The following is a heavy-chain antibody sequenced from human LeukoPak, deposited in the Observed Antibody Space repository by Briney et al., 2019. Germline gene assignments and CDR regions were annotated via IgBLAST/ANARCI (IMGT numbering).Heavy chain of an antibody. J-gene: IGHJ4*02. CDR2: INPNSGGT. Sequence: ASVKVSCKASGYTFTGYYMHWVRQAPGQGLEWMGWINPNSGGTNYAQKFQDRVTMTRDTSISTAYMELSRLRSDDTAVYYCATSGWYTKTHDYWGQGTLVTVSS. V-gene: IGHV1-2*02. CDR3: ATSGWYTKTHDY. D-gene: IGHD6-19*01. CDR1: GYTFTGYY.